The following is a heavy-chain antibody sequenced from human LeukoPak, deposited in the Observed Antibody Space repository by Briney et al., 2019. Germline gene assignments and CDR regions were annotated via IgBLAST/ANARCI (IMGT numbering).Heavy chain of an antibody. CDR1: GGSFSGYY. V-gene: IGHV4-34*01. CDR3: ARGVAAAGPDYYYYYMDV. CDR2: INHSGST. D-gene: IGHD6-13*01. Sequence: PSETLSLTCAVYGGSFSGYYWSWIRQPPGKGLEWIGEINHSGSTNYNTSLKSPLTMSVDTSKNPFPLKLSSVTAAYTAVYYCARGVAAAGPDYYYYYMDVWGKGTTVTVSS. J-gene: IGHJ6*03.